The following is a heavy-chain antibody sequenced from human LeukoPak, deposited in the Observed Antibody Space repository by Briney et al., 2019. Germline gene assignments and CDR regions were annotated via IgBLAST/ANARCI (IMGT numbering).Heavy chain of an antibody. J-gene: IGHJ3*02. CDR1: GFTFSDYG. CDR3: ARLRYYDSSRAFDI. Sequence: PGGSLRLSCAASGFTFSDYGLYWVHQAPGKGLEWVATMSYDEKKYHADSVKGRFTISRDNSKSTLYLQMNSLRAEDTAVYYCARLRYYDSSRAFDIWGQGTMVTVSS. D-gene: IGHD3-22*01. V-gene: IGHV3-30*04. CDR2: MSYDEKK.